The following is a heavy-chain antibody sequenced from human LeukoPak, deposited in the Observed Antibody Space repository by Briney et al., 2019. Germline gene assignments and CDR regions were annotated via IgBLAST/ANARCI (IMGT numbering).Heavy chain of an antibody. CDR3: AKSNGYGLVDI. D-gene: IGHD3-10*01. V-gene: IGHV4-59*12. CDR1: GGSISSYY. J-gene: IGHJ3*02. Sequence: SETLSLTCAVYGGSISSYYWSWIRQPPGKGLEWIGYIYYSGSTNYNPSLKSRVTISLDTSRNQFSLKLNSVTAADTAVYYCAKSNGYGLVDIWGQGTVVTVSS. CDR2: IYYSGST.